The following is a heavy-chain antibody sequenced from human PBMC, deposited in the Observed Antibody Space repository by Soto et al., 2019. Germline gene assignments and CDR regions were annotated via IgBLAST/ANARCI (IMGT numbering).Heavy chain of an antibody. CDR2: IYYSGST. CDR3: ARELPRPLADPFDI. CDR1: GGSVSSRSFY. J-gene: IGHJ3*02. Sequence: PSETLSLTCTVSGGSVSSRSFYWSWLRQSPGRGLEWIGYIYYSGSTNYNPSLKSRVTISVDTSKNQFSLKLSSVTAADTAVYYCARELPRPLADPFDIWGQGTMVTV. V-gene: IGHV4-61*01. D-gene: IGHD2-15*01.